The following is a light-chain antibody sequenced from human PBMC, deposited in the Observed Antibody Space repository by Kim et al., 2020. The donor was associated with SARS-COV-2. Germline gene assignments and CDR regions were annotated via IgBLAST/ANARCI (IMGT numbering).Light chain of an antibody. J-gene: IGKJ2*01. V-gene: IGKV4-1*01. Sequence: IDMTQSPDSLAVSVGERVTINCTSWHSVLYNSDNKNYLAWYQQKSGQPPRLLIYWASTRASGVPDRFSGSGSGTDFTLTISSLQAEDVAIYYCQQYYNTPPQYTFGQGTKLEI. CDR3: QQYYNTPPQYT. CDR1: HSVLYNSDNKNY. CDR2: WAS.